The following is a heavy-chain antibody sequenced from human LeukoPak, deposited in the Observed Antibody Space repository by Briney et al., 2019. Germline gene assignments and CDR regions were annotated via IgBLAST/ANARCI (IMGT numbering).Heavy chain of an antibody. V-gene: IGHV4-59*08. CDR1: GGSINNYY. D-gene: IGHD1-26*01. CDR2: VSYSGST. Sequence: SETLSLTCSVSGGSINNYYWNRIRQPPGKGLEWIGYVSYSGSTSYNPSLKSRVSMSVDTSNNQFSLKLTSVTAADTAVYYCARLRSGSYSDYWGQGTLVTVSS. CDR3: ARLRSGSYSDY. J-gene: IGHJ4*02.